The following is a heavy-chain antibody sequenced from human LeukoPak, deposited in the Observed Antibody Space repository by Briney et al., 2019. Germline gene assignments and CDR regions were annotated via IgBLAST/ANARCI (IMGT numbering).Heavy chain of an antibody. Sequence: GGSLRLSCTASGFTFSGYSMNWVRQAPGKGLEWVSSISSSSSYIYYADSVKGRFTISRDNAKNSLYLQMNSLRAEDTAVYYXXXXLXAAGTVDYWGQGTLVTVSS. CDR3: XXXLXAAGTVDY. CDR1: GFTFSGYS. CDR2: ISSSSSYI. V-gene: IGHV3-21*01. D-gene: IGHD6-13*01. J-gene: IGHJ4*02.